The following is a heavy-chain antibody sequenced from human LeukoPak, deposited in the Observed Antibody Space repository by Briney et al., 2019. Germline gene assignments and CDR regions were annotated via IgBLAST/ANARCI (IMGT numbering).Heavy chain of an antibody. Sequence: PGGSLRLSCAASGFIFRNYWMSWVRQAPGKGLEWVANIRPDGSEKYYVDSVKGRFTISRDNAKNSLHLQMNSLRAEDTAVYYCARDRTRFFLGGQGTLVTVSS. D-gene: IGHD3-3*01. J-gene: IGHJ4*02. CDR1: GFIFRNYW. CDR2: IRPDGSEK. V-gene: IGHV3-7*01. CDR3: ARDRTRFFL.